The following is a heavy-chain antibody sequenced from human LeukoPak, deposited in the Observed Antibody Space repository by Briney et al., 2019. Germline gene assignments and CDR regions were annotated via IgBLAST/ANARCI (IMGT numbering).Heavy chain of an antibody. Sequence: ASVKVSCKASGYTFTSYGISWVRQAPGQGLEWMGWVSAYNGNTNYAQKLQGRVAMTTDTSTSTAYMELSSLRSEDTAVYYCARGHFSNYGYWFDPWGQGTLVTVSS. D-gene: IGHD4-11*01. J-gene: IGHJ5*02. CDR3: ARGHFSNYGYWFDP. CDR2: VSAYNGNT. V-gene: IGHV1-18*01. CDR1: GYTFTSYG.